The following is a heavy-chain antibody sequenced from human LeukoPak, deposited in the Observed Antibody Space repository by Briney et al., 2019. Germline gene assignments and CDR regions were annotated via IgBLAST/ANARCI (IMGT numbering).Heavy chain of an antibody. Sequence: GASVKVSCKASGYTFTGYYMHWVRQAPGQGLEWMGRINPNSGGTNYAQKFQGRVTMTRDTSISTAYMELSRLRSDDTAVYYCARVHTPGRDAFDIWGQGTMVTVSS. CDR2: INPNSGGT. CDR3: ARVHTPGRDAFDI. V-gene: IGHV1-2*06. CDR1: GYTFTGYY. D-gene: IGHD2-2*02. J-gene: IGHJ3*02.